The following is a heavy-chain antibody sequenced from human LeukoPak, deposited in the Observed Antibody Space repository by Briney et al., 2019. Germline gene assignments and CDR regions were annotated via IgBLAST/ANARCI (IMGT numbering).Heavy chain of an antibody. V-gene: IGHV3-21*01. J-gene: IGHJ4*02. Sequence: GGSLRLSCAASGFTFSSYSMNWVRQAPGKGLEWVSSISSSSSYIYYADSVKGRFTISRDNAKNSLYLQMNSLRAEDTPVYYCARAGAAAPRVSDYWGQGTLVTVSS. CDR2: ISSSSSYI. CDR1: GFTFSSYS. CDR3: ARAGAAAPRVSDY. D-gene: IGHD2-15*01.